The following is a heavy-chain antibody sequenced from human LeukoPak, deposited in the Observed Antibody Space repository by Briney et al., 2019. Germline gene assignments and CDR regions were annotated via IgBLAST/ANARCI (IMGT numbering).Heavy chain of an antibody. CDR1: GFTFSSYA. CDR3: ARDGRQWEQRPFDY. J-gene: IGHJ4*02. D-gene: IGHD1-26*01. CDR2: ISYDGSNK. V-gene: IGHV3-30*04. Sequence: QSGGSLRLSCAASGFTFSSYAMHWVRQAPGKGLEWVAVISYDGSNKYYADSVKGRFTISRDNTKNSLYLQMNSLRAEDTAVYFCARDGRQWEQRPFDYWGQGTLVTVSS.